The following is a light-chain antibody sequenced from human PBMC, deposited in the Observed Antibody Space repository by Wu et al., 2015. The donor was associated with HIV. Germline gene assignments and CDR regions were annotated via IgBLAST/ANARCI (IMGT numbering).Light chain of an antibody. V-gene: IGKV3-20*01. J-gene: IGKJ2*01. CDR1: QSVSSSF. Sequence: EIVLTQSPGTLSLSPGERATLSCRASQSVSSSFLAWYQQKPGQAPRLLIYGASTRATDIPDRFSGSGSGTDFTLTISRLEPEDFAVYYCQQYDGSPTYTFGQGTKLEIK. CDR2: GAS. CDR3: QQYDGSPTYT.